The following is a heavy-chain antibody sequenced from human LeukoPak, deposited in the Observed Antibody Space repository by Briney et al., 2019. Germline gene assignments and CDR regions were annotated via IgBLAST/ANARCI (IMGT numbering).Heavy chain of an antibody. J-gene: IGHJ4*02. CDR1: GFTLSRYG. CDR3: AKDEDYYESSGFPYYFDN. D-gene: IGHD3-22*01. Sequence: PGGSLRLSCVASGFTLSRYGMHWVRQTPGKGLEWLAVISFDGSNKFYADSVKGRFTISRDNSKNTLYLQLNSLRAEDTAMYYCAKDEDYYESSGFPYYFDNWGQGTLVTVSS. V-gene: IGHV3-30*18. CDR2: ISFDGSNK.